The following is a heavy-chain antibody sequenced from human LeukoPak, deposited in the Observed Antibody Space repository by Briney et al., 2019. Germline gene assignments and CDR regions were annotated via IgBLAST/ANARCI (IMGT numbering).Heavy chain of an antibody. J-gene: IGHJ4*02. Sequence: GGSLRLSCAASGFTFDDYGMSWVRQAPGKGLEWVSGTNWNAGSTGYADSVKGRFTISRDNAKNSLYLQMNSLRAEDTALYYCARRDIVVIVSASDYWGQGTLVTVSS. D-gene: IGHD2-15*01. CDR2: TNWNAGST. V-gene: IGHV3-20*04. CDR3: ARRDIVVIVSASDY. CDR1: GFTFDDYG.